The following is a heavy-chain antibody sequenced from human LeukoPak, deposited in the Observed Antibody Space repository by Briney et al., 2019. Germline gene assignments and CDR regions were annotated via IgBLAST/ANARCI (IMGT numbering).Heavy chain of an antibody. V-gene: IGHV1-2*02. D-gene: IGHD5-18*01. CDR1: GYTFTGYY. Sequence: ASVKVSCKASGYTFTGYYMHWVRQAPGQGLEWMGWINPNSGGTNYAQKFQGRVTMTRDTSINTAYMDLSRLRSDDTAVYYCAKGDSYGPTGRGFDYWGQGTLVTVSS. J-gene: IGHJ4*02. CDR3: AKGDSYGPTGRGFDY. CDR2: INPNSGGT.